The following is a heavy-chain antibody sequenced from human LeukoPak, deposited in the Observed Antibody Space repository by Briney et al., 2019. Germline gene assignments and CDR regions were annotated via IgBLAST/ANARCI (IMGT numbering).Heavy chain of an antibody. V-gene: IGHV3-21*01. CDR3: ARRSSTYISSWDPLDY. CDR2: ISSSSSYI. D-gene: IGHD6-13*01. Sequence: PGGSLRLSCAASGFTFSSYSMNWVRQAPGKGLEWVSSISSSSSYIYYADSVKGRFTISRDNAKNSLYLQMNSLRAEDTAVYYCARRSSTYISSWDPLDYWGQGTLVTVSS. J-gene: IGHJ4*02. CDR1: GFTFSSYS.